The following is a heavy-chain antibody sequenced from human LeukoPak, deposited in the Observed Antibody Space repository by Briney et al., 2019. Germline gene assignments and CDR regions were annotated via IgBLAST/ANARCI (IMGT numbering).Heavy chain of an antibody. D-gene: IGHD6-6*01. V-gene: IGHV1-69*05. CDR2: IIPIFGTA. CDR1: GGTFSSYA. J-gene: IGHJ5*02. Sequence: GASVKVSCKASGGTFSSYAISWVRQAPGQGLEWMARIIPIFGTANYAQKFQGRVTITTDESTSTAYMELSSLRTEDTAGYYCARDTSSSFYWFDPWGQGTLVTVSS. CDR3: ARDTSSSFYWFDP.